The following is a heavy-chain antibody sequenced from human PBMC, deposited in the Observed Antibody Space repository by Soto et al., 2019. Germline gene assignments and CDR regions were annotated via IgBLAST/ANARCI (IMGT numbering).Heavy chain of an antibody. CDR1: GGSISSYY. J-gene: IGHJ4*02. Sequence: PSETLSLTCTVSGGSISSYYWSWIRQPPGKGLEWIGYIYYSGSTNYNPSLKSRVTISVDTSKNQFSLKLSSVTAADTAVYYCARDQYYDSSGYYPFDYWGQGTLVTVSS. V-gene: IGHV4-59*01. CDR2: IYYSGST. D-gene: IGHD3-22*01. CDR3: ARDQYYDSSGYYPFDY.